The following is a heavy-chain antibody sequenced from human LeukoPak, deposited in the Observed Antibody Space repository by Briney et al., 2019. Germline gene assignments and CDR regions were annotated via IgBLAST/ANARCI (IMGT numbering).Heavy chain of an antibody. CDR2: ISYDGSNK. Sequence: GGSLRLSCAASVFTFNSYCMHWVRQAPGKGLEWVAVISYDGSNKYYADSVKGRFTISRDNSKNTLYLQMNSLRAEDTAVYYCAKSGDGSGSYENYFDYWGQGTLVTVSS. D-gene: IGHD3-10*01. CDR3: AKSGDGSGSYENYFDY. J-gene: IGHJ4*02. CDR1: VFTFNSYC. V-gene: IGHV3-30*18.